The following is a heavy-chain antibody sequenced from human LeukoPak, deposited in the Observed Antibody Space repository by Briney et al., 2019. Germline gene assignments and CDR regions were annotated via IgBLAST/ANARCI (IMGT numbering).Heavy chain of an antibody. CDR1: GFTSSSYA. Sequence: GGSLRLSCAASGFTSSSYALNWVRQAPGKGLEWAATVSGSGDRMYHADSVKGRFTISRDNSKNTIYLQMNSLRAEDTALYYCAKAAAAPGFDFWGQGTLVTVSS. CDR3: AKAAAAPGFDF. CDR2: VSGSGDRM. D-gene: IGHD6-13*01. V-gene: IGHV3-23*01. J-gene: IGHJ4*02.